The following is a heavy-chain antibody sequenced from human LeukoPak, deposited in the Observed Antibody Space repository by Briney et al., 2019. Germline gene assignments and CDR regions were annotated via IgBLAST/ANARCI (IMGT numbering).Heavy chain of an antibody. CDR2: ISAYNGNT. V-gene: IGHV1-18*01. CDR1: GYTFTSYG. J-gene: IGHJ4*02. Sequence: ASVKVSCKASGYTFTSYGVSWVRQAPGQGLEWMAWISAYNGNTNYAQNLQGRVTMTTDTSTSTAYMELRSLRSDDTAVYYCARHSSGWSFYFDYWGQGTLVTVSS. CDR3: ARHSSGWSFYFDY. D-gene: IGHD6-19*01.